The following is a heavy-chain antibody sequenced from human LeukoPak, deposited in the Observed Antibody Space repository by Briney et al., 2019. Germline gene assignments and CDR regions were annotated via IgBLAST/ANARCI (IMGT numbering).Heavy chain of an antibody. V-gene: IGHV3-33*06. CDR2: IWYDGGNK. Sequence: GGSLRLSCAASGSTFSSYGMHWVRQAPGKGLEWVAVIWYDGGNKYYADSVKGRFTISRDNSKNTLYLQMNSLRAEDTAVYYCAKDGSKKSLNWFDPWGQGTLVTVSS. J-gene: IGHJ5*02. D-gene: IGHD2-15*01. CDR3: AKDGSKKSLNWFDP. CDR1: GSTFSSYG.